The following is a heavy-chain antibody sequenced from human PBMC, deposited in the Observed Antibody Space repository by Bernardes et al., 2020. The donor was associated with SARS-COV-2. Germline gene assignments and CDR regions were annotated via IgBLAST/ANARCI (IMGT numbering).Heavy chain of an antibody. Sequence: SETLSLTCTVSGGSISSYYWSWIRQPPGKGLEWIGYIYYSGSTNYNPSLKSRVTISVDTSKNQFSLKLSSVTAADTAVYYCAREAVVPAAIGAPDYWYFDLWGRGTLVTVSS. CDR2: IYYSGST. CDR3: AREAVVPAAIGAPDYWYFDL. D-gene: IGHD2-2*01. J-gene: IGHJ2*01. V-gene: IGHV4-59*01. CDR1: GGSISSYY.